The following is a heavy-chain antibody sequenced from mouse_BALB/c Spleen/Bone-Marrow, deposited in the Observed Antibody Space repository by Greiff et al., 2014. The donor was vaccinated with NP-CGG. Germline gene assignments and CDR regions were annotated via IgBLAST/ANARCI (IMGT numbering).Heavy chain of an antibody. Sequence: VQLQQSGAELERPGASVKLSCKASGYTFTSYWMNWVKQRPEQGLEWIGRIDPCDSETHYNQKFKDKAILTVDKSSSTAYMQLSSLTSEDSAVYYCARGGYGNYGRFAYWGQGTLVTVSA. CDR2: IDPCDSET. V-gene: IGHV1-52*01. D-gene: IGHD2-10*02. CDR3: ARGGYGNYGRFAY. J-gene: IGHJ3*01. CDR1: GYTFTSYW.